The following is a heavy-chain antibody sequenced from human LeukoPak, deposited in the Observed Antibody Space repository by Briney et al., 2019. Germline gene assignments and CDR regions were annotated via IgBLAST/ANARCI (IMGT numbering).Heavy chain of an antibody. Sequence: GGSLRLSCAASGFTFSSYTLHWVRQAPGKGLEWVAVVSYDGSNKYYADSVKGRFTISRDNSENTLYLQMDSLSGEDMAVYYCARVQGFQEYWGQGTLVTVSS. CDR3: ARVQGFQEY. V-gene: IGHV3-30*14. CDR2: VSYDGSNK. CDR1: GFTFSSYT. J-gene: IGHJ4*02.